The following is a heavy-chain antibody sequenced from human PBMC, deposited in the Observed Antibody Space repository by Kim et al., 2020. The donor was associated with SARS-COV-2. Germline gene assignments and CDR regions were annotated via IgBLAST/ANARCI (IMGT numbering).Heavy chain of an antibody. Sequence: RVTISVDTSKNQFSLKLSSVTAADTAVYYCARDNCSGGSCWGDYYGMDVWGQGTTVTVSS. V-gene: IGHV4-31*02. D-gene: IGHD2-15*01. J-gene: IGHJ6*02. CDR3: ARDNCSGGSCWGDYYGMDV.